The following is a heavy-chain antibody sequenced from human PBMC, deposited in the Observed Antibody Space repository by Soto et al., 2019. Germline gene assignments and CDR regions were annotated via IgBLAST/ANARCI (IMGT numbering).Heavy chain of an antibody. V-gene: IGHV3-23*01. D-gene: IGHD3-22*01. CDR2: ISGSGGST. CDR1: GFTFSSYA. J-gene: IGHJ6*02. Sequence: GGSLRLSCAASGFTFSSYAMSWVRQAPGKGLEWVSAISGSGGSTYYADSVKGRFTISRDNSKNTLYLQMNSLRAEDTAVYYCAKRHYYDSSGYSVIHYYYYGMDVWGQGTTVTVSS. CDR3: AKRHYYDSSGYSVIHYYYYGMDV.